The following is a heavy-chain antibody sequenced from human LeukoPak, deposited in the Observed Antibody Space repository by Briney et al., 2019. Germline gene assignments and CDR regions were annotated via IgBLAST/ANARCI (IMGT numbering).Heavy chain of an antibody. CDR2: IYHSGST. CDR3: ARVYTGNWFDP. Sequence: SETLSLTCTVSGYSISSGYYWGWIRQPPGKGLEWIGSIYHSGSTYYNPSLKSRVTISVDTSKNQFSLKLSSVTAADTAVYYCARVYTGNWFDPWGQGTLVTVSS. V-gene: IGHV4-38-2*02. J-gene: IGHJ5*02. CDR1: GYSISSGYY. D-gene: IGHD2-2*02.